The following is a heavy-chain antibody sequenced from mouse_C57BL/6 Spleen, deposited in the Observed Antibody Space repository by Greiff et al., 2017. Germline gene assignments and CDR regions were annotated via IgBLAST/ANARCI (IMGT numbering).Heavy chain of an antibody. Sequence: VQLQQSGAELVKPGASVKMSCKASGYTFTTYPMEWMKQNHGKSLEWIGIFHPYNDDTKYNEKLKGKATLTVEKSSSTVYLELSRLTSDDSAVYDCARADYCGSSLDYWGQGTTLTVSS. CDR3: ARADYCGSSLDY. V-gene: IGHV1-47*01. J-gene: IGHJ2*01. CDR1: GYTFTTYP. CDR2: FHPYNDDT. D-gene: IGHD1-1*01.